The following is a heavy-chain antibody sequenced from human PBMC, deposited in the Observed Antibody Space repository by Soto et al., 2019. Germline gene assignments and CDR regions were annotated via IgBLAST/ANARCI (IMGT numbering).Heavy chain of an antibody. J-gene: IGHJ4*02. Sequence: GGSLRLSCVVTGLNFDDFAMHWVRQAPGKGLEWVSGITWNSRVLAYADSVKGRFTISRDNARNSLYLQMDSLRDEDTALYYCAKGRYDFWSPYYFDSWGQGTLVTVSS. V-gene: IGHV3-9*01. D-gene: IGHD3-3*01. CDR2: ITWNSRVL. CDR3: AKGRYDFWSPYYFDS. CDR1: GLNFDDFA.